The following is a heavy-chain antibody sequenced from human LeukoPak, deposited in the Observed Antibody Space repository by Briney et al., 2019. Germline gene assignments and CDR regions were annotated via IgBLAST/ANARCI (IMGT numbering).Heavy chain of an antibody. J-gene: IGHJ5*02. CDR3: ARTPLTCSGGSCWFDP. Sequence: SVKVSCKASGGTFSSYAISWVRQAPGQGPEWMGRIIPIFGTANYAQKFQGRVTITTDESTSTAYMELSSLRSEDTAVYYCARTPLTCSGGSCWFDPWGQGTLVTVSS. V-gene: IGHV1-69*05. CDR2: IIPIFGTA. CDR1: GGTFSSYA. D-gene: IGHD2-15*01.